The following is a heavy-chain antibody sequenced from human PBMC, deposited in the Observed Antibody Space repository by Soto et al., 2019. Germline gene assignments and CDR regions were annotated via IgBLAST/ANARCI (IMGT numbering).Heavy chain of an antibody. CDR2: ISYDGSNK. V-gene: IGHV3-30*18. J-gene: IGHJ4*02. Sequence: GSLRLSCAASGFTFSSYGMHWVRQAPGKGLEWVAVISYDGSNKYYADSVKGRFTISRDNSKNTLYLQMNSLRAEDTAVYYCAKVLGHRLWLPDFDYWGQGTLVTVSS. CDR1: GFTFSSYG. CDR3: AKVLGHRLWLPDFDY. D-gene: IGHD5-18*01.